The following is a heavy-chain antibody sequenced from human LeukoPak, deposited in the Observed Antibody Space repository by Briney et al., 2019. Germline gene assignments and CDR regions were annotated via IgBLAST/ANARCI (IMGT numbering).Heavy chain of an antibody. D-gene: IGHD3-3*01. J-gene: IGHJ5*02. V-gene: IGHV4-34*01. CDR1: GGSFSGYY. CDR2: INHSGST. Sequence: ASETLSLTCAVYGGSFSGYYWSWIRHPPGKGLEWIGEINHSGSTNYNPSLKSRVTISVDTSKNQFSLKLSSVTAADTAVYYCARGVDVYYDFWSGYYARRNWFDPWGQGTLVTVSS. CDR3: ARGVDVYYDFWSGYYARRNWFDP.